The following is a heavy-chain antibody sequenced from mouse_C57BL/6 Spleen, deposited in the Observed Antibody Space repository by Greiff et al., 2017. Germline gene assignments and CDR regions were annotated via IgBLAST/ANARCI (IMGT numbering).Heavy chain of an antibody. CDR2: INPYNGDT. V-gene: IGHV1-20*01. J-gene: IGHJ2*01. Sequence: EVKLMESGPELVKPGDSVKISCKASGYSFTGYFMNWVMQSHGKSLEWIGRINPYNGDTFYNQKFKGKATLTVDKSSSTAHMELRSLTSEDSAVYYCARTLYYFDYWGQGTTLTVSS. CDR3: ARTLYYFDY. CDR1: GYSFTGYF.